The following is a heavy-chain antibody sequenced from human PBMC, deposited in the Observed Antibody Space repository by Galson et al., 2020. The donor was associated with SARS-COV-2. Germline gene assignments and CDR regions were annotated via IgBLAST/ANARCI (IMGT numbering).Heavy chain of an antibody. CDR3: AHRPVEAGNRGPDFES. CDR2: IYWNDVR. D-gene: IGHD6-19*01. Sequence: SGPTLVKPTQTLTLTCTFSGFSLDRSGEGVGWIRQSPGEALAWLALIYWNDVRRYSPSLKGRLTITKDTSKNQVVLSMTNMDPVYTSTYFCAHRPVEAGNRGPDFESWGPGTLVTVS. CDR1: GFSLDRSGEG. J-gene: IGHJ4*02. V-gene: IGHV2-5*01.